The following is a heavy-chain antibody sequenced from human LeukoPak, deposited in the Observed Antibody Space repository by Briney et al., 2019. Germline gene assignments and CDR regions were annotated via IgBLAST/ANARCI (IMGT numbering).Heavy chain of an antibody. CDR2: ISFSGSTT. D-gene: IGHD6-19*01. V-gene: IGHV3-11*04. CDR3: AKSTGVSSGSPGYSSGWYVWHFDL. CDR1: GGSTSSYY. J-gene: IGHJ2*01. Sequence: LSLTCTVSGGSTSSYYWSWIRQPPGKGLEWISYISFSGSTTVYADSVRGRFTISRDNAKNTLYLQMDSLRAEDTAVYYCAKSTGVSSGSPGYSSGWYVWHFDLWGRGTLVTVSS.